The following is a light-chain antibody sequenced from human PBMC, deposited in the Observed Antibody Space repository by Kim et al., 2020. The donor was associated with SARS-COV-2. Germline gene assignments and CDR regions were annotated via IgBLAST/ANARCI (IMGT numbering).Light chain of an antibody. CDR2: GAS. Sequence: ETVLTQSPGTLSLSPGERATLSCRTSQIISSSYLAWYQQKPGQAPRLLIYGASTRATGIPDRFSGSGSGTDFTLTISRLEPEDFAVYYCQQYGSSFGQGTKLEI. V-gene: IGKV3-20*01. J-gene: IGKJ2*01. CDR3: QQYGSS. CDR1: QIISSSY.